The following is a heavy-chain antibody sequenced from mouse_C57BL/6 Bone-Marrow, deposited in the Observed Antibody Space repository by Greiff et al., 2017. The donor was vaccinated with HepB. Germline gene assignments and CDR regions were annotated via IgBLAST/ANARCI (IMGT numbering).Heavy chain of an antibody. D-gene: IGHD1-1*01. CDR1: GYTFTSYW. CDR3: ARRGFTTVPHYAMDY. J-gene: IGHJ4*01. CDR2: IDPSDSYT. V-gene: IGHV1-69*01. Sequence: VKLQQPGAELVMPGASVKLSCKASGYTFTSYWMHWVKQRPGQGLEWIGEIDPSDSYTNYNQKFKGKSTLTVDKSSSTAYMQLSSLTSEDSAVYYCARRGFTTVPHYAMDYWGQGTSVTVSS.